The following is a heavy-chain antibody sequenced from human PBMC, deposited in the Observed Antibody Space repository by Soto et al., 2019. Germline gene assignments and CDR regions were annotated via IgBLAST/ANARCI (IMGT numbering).Heavy chain of an antibody. CDR2: ISGSGGST. Sequence: EVQLLESGGGLVQPGGSLRLSCVASGFTFSSYAMSWVRQAPGKGLEWVSAISGSGGSTYYADSVKGRFTISRDNSKNTLYLQMNSLRAEDTAVYYCAKELGYCSGGSCSGGFDYWGQGTLVTVSS. CDR3: AKELGYCSGGSCSGGFDY. V-gene: IGHV3-23*01. J-gene: IGHJ4*02. CDR1: GFTFSSYA. D-gene: IGHD2-15*01.